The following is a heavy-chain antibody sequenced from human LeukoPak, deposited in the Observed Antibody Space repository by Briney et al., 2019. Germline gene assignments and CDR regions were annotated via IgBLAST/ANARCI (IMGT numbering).Heavy chain of an antibody. Sequence: GGSLRLSCAASGLTFSTYWMHWVRQAPGKGLVWVSRISSDGSSTNYADSVKGRFTISRDNAKNTLYLQMNSLRAEDTAVYYCAGKWPLDYWGQGTLVTVSS. CDR2: ISSDGSST. V-gene: IGHV3-74*01. J-gene: IGHJ4*02. CDR1: GLTFSTYW. D-gene: IGHD5-12*01. CDR3: AGKWPLDY.